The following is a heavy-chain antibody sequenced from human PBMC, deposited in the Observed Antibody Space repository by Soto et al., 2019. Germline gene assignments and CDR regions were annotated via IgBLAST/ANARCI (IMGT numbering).Heavy chain of an antibody. J-gene: IGHJ5*02. CDR2: ISYDGSNK. Sequence: QVQLVESGGGVVQPGRSLRLSCAASGFSFSSYGMHWVRQAPGKGLEWVALISYDGSNKYYVDSVKGRFTISRDNSKNTLYLQMNSLRAEDTAMYYCAKDAHFGDYIGNWFDPWGQGTLVTVSS. CDR3: AKDAHFGDYIGNWFDP. D-gene: IGHD4-17*01. V-gene: IGHV3-30*18. CDR1: GFSFSSYG.